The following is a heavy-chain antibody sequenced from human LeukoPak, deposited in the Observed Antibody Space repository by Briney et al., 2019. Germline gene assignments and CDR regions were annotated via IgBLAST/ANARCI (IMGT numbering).Heavy chain of an antibody. CDR1: GYPFTTYD. CDR3: ARDRRKIRFRLWFGELLPPDAFDI. CDR2: MNPNSANT. V-gene: IGHV1-8*01. Sequence: GASVKVSCKTSGYPFTTYDIHWVRQATGQGLEWMGWMNPNSANTGYAQKFQGRVAMTRDTSINTAYLDLSSLRSEDTAVYYCARDRRKIRFRLWFGELLPPDAFDIWGQGTMVTVSS. J-gene: IGHJ3*02. D-gene: IGHD3-10*01.